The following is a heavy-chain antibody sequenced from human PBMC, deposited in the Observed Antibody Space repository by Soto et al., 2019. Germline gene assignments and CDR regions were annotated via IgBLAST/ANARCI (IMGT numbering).Heavy chain of an antibody. J-gene: IGHJ6*03. Sequence: GGSLRLSCAASGFTFSSYGMHWVRQAPGKGLEWVAVISYDGSNKYYADSVKGRFTISRDNSKNTLYLQMNSLRAEDTAVYYCAKAGAVGRSGWYYYYYYMDVWGKGTTVTVSS. V-gene: IGHV3-30*18. CDR1: GFTFSSYG. D-gene: IGHD6-19*01. CDR2: ISYDGSNK. CDR3: AKAGAVGRSGWYYYYYYMDV.